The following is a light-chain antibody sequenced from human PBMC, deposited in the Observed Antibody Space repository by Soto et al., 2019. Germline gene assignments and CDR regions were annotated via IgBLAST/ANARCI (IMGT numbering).Light chain of an antibody. V-gene: IGKV3-20*01. CDR2: GAS. J-gene: IGKJ5*01. CDR3: QHYAHNSPIT. Sequence: EIVLTQSPGTLSLSLGERATLSYRASQSVSSRLAWYQQRPGQAPRLLISGASSRATGIPDRFSGSGSGTDFTLTISRLEPEDFALYYCQHYAHNSPITFGQGTRLEIK. CDR1: QSVSSR.